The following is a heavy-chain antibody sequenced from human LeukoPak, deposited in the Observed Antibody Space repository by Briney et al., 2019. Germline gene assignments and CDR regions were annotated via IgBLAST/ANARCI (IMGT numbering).Heavy chain of an antibody. CDR3: ASGSGYYFDY. CDR1: GGSISSYY. CDR2: IYYSGST. D-gene: IGHD3-10*01. J-gene: IGHJ4*02. V-gene: IGHV4-59*01. Sequence: SETLSLTCTVSGGSISSYYWSWIRQPPGKGLEWIGYIYYSGSTNYNPSLKSRVTISVDTSKNQFSLKLSSVTAADTAVYYCASGSGYYFDYWGQGTLVTVSS.